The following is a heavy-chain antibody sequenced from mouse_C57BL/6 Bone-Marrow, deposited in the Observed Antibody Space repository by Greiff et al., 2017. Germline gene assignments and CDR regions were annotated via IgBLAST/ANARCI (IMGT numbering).Heavy chain of an antibody. CDR2: FHPYNDDT. D-gene: IGHD4-1*01. CDR3: ARGGLGHREVWYFDV. CDR1: GYTFTTYP. Sequence: QVQLQQSGAELVKPGASVKMSCKASGYTFTTYPIEWMKQNHGKSLEWIGNFHPYNDDTKYNEKFKGKATLTVEKSSSTVYLELSRLTSDDSAVYYCARGGLGHREVWYFDVWGTGTTVTVSS. V-gene: IGHV1-47*01. J-gene: IGHJ1*03.